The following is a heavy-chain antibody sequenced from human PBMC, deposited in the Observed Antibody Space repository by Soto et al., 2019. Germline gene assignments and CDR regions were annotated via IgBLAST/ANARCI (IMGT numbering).Heavy chain of an antibody. D-gene: IGHD3-10*01. J-gene: IGHJ5*02. CDR2: ISAYNGNT. V-gene: IGHV1-18*01. CDR1: GYTFTSYG. CDR3: ARVNSGYGSRSSLGWFDP. Sequence: AASVKVSCKASGYTFTSYGISWVRQAPGQGLEWMGWISAYNGNTNYAQKLQGRVTMTTDTSTSTAYMELRSLRSDDTAVYYCARVNSGYGSRSSLGWFDPWGQGTLVTVSS.